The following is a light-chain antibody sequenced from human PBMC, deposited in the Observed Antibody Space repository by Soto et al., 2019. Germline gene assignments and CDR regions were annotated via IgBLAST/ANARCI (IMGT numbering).Light chain of an antibody. Sequence: EIVMTQSPATLSVAPGERATLSCRASQRVFSSLAWYQQKPGQAPRLLIYGAATRATGIPARFSGSESGTEFTLTISSLQYEAFAVYYCQQYHKWPAFGQGTKVEIK. J-gene: IGKJ1*01. CDR1: QRVFSS. CDR2: GAA. V-gene: IGKV3-15*01. CDR3: QQYHKWPA.